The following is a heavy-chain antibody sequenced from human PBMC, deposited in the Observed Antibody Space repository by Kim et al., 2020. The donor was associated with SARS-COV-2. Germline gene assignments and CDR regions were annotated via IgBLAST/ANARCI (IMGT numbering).Heavy chain of an antibody. Sequence: SETLSLTCTVSGGSISSYYWSWIRQPPGKGLEWIGYIYYSGSTNYNPSLKSRVTISVDTSKNQFSLKLSSVTAADTAVYYCASIAVARRDFQHWGQGTLVTVSS. CDR2: IYYSGST. J-gene: IGHJ1*01. D-gene: IGHD6-19*01. CDR1: GGSISSYY. V-gene: IGHV4-59*13. CDR3: ASIAVARRDFQH.